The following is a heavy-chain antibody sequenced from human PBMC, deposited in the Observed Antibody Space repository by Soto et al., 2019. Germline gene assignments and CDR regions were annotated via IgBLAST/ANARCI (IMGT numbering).Heavy chain of an antibody. V-gene: IGHV4-59*06. Sequence: PSETLSLTCSFSGDSVTSHYLTWIRQSPEKGLEWIGYMYYTGFSYYNPSLKSRVTISVDTSKNQFTLKLSSVTAADTAVYYCARLPGAARDYYYGMDVWGQGTTVTVSS. CDR1: GDSVTSHY. CDR2: MYYTGFS. J-gene: IGHJ6*02. CDR3: ARLPGAARDYYYGMDV. D-gene: IGHD3-10*01.